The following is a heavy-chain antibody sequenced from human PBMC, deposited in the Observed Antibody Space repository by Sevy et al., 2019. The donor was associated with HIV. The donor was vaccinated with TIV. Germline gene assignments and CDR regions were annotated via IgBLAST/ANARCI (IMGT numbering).Heavy chain of an antibody. J-gene: IGHJ4*02. V-gene: IGHV1-24*01. CDR2: FDPEDGET. CDR3: TTMEYYHNVIGYSSGDY. D-gene: IGHD3-22*01. Sequence: PSVKVSCRLSGYTLTELSMHWVRHTPGKGLEWLGGFDPEDGETTYAQKFRGRVTMTEDTSTDTAYMELSSLSSEDTAVYYCTTMEYYHNVIGYSSGDYWGQGTLVTVSS. CDR1: GYTLTELS.